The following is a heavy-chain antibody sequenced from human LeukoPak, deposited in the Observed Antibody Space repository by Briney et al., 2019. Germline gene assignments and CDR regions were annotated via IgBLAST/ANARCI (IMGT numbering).Heavy chain of an antibody. CDR2: IKQDGSDK. CDR3: ARMGGSYWGREVNWFDP. CDR1: GFTFSTYW. D-gene: IGHD7-27*01. V-gene: IGHV3-7*01. J-gene: IGHJ5*02. Sequence: GGSLRLSCAASGFTFSTYWMSWVRQAPGKGLEWVANIKQDGSDKYYVDSVKGRFTISRDNAQSSLYLQMGSLRPEDTAVDYCARMGGSYWGREVNWFDPWGQGTLVAVSS.